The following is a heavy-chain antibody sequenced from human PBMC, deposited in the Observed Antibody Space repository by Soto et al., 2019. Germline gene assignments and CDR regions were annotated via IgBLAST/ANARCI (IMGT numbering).Heavy chain of an antibody. CDR2: IYTGGST. CDR3: VKDNNWDDPG. V-gene: IGHV4-4*07. J-gene: IGHJ4*02. D-gene: IGHD1-1*01. CDR1: GDSISNYY. Sequence: SSETLSLTCSVSGDSISNYYWNWIRQPAGQGLEWIGRIYTGGSTNYNPSLKSRVTMSVDTSKNQFSLKLTSLTAADTATYYCVKDNNWDDPGWGQGTSVTVSS.